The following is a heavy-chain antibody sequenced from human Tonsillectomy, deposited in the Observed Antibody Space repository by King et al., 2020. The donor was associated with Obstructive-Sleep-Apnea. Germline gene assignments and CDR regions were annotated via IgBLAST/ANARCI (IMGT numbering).Heavy chain of an antibody. V-gene: IGHV4-38-2*02. Sequence: VQLQESGPGLLKPSETLTLTCTVSGYSISSGYFWGWIRQPPGKSLEWIGSMYHSGNTYYNPSLKSRVTISMDAPRDQFFLKLSSVTAADSAVYYCARSPPRRVRGVISSLRTRDYWGQGTLVTVAS. CDR2: MYHSGNT. CDR1: GYSISSGYF. D-gene: IGHD3-10*01. J-gene: IGHJ4*02. CDR3: ARSPPRRVRGVISSLRTRDY.